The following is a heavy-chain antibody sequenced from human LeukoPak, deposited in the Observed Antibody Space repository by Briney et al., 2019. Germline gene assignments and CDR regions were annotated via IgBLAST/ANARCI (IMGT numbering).Heavy chain of an antibody. CDR2: ISYDGSNK. CDR3: ARDRDRGSYYFDY. J-gene: IGHJ4*02. Sequence: PGGSLRLSCAASGFTFSSYAMHWVRQAPGKGLEWVAVISYDGSNKYYADSVKGRFTISRDNSKNTLYLQMNSLRAEDTAVYYCARDRDRGSYYFDYWGQGTLVTVSS. V-gene: IGHV3-30-3*01. CDR1: GFTFSSYA.